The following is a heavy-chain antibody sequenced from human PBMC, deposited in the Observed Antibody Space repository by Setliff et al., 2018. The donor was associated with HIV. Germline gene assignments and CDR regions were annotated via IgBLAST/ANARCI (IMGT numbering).Heavy chain of an antibody. CDR3: ARVRVTLIVVVIASVFDY. CDR1: GYTFTSYG. V-gene: IGHV1-18*01. Sequence: AAVKVSCKASGYTFTSYGISWVRQAPGQGLGWMGWISAYNGNTNYAQKLQGRVTMTTDTTTSTAYMELRSLRSDDTAVYYCARVRVTLIVVVIASVFDYWGQGTQVTVSS. CDR2: ISAYNGNT. D-gene: IGHD3-22*01. J-gene: IGHJ4*02.